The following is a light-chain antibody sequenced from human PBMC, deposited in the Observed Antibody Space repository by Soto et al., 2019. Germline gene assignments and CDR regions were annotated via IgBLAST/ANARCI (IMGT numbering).Light chain of an antibody. J-gene: IGLJ1*01. Sequence: QSALTQPASASRSPRQSVTISCTGTKNDIRLYDSVSWYQHHPGKAPRLIIYEVVQRPSGVPGRFSGSKSCNTASLTVSGLQAADEADYFCKSYGGSNTYVFGSGTKVP. CDR1: KNDIRLYDS. V-gene: IGLV2-8*01. CDR3: KSYGGSNTYV. CDR2: EVV.